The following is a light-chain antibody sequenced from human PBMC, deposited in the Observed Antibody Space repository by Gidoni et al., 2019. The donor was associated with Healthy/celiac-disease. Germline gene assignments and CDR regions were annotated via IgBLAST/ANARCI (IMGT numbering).Light chain of an antibody. CDR1: QSVLYRSNNKNY. J-gene: IGKJ1*01. CDR2: WAS. V-gene: IGKV4-1*01. CDR3: QQYYSTPPT. Sequence: DIVITPSPDSLAVSLGERATINCKSSQSVLYRSNNKNYLAWYQQKPGQPPKLLIYWASTRESGVPDRFSGSGSGTDFTLTISSLQAEDVAVYYCQQYYSTPPTFGQGTKVEIK.